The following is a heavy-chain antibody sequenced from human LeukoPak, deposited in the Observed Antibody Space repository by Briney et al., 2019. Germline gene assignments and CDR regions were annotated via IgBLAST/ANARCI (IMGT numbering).Heavy chain of an antibody. D-gene: IGHD1-26*01. CDR2: FYYSGNT. CDR3: ATVRPENSGSYYWDY. V-gene: IGHV4-59*08. CDR1: GGSISSYY. Sequence: PSETLSLTCTVSGGSISSYYWSWIRQPPGKGLEWIGCFYYSGNTNSTPSLKSRVTISVDTSKNRFSLKLMSVTAADTAVYYCATVRPENSGSYYWDYWGQGTLVTVSS. J-gene: IGHJ4*02.